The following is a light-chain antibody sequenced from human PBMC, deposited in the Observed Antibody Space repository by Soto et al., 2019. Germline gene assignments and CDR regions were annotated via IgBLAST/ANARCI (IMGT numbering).Light chain of an antibody. J-gene: IGLJ1*01. CDR3: AARDDSLSGHYV. V-gene: IGLV1-47*01. CDR2: RSD. Sequence: QSALTQPPSASGTPGQRVTISCSGSDSNIGRNVVYWYQQLPGTAPKLLVYRSDQRPSGVPDRFSGSKSDTSASLAISGLRPEDEADYYCAARDDSLSGHYVFGTGTKVTVL. CDR1: DSNIGRNV.